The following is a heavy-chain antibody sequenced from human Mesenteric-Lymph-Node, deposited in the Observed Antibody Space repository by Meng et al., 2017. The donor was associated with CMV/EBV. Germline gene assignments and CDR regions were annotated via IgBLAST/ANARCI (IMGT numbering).Heavy chain of an antibody. CDR3: ARGRFRHTY. D-gene: IGHD3-3*01. Sequence: SETLSLTCAVYGGSFSGYYWSWIRQPPGKGLEWIGEINHSGSTNYNPSLKSRLTISVDTSKNQFSLKLGSVTAADTAVYFCARGRFRHTYWGQGTLVTVSS. CDR2: INHSGST. J-gene: IGHJ4*02. CDR1: GGSFSGYY. V-gene: IGHV4-34*01.